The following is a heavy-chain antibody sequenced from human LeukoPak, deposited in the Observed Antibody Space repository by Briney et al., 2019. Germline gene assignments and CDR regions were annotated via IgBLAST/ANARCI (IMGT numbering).Heavy chain of an antibody. V-gene: IGHV4-59*01. J-gene: IGHJ3*02. CDR2: IYYRGST. D-gene: IGHD6-19*01. CDR3: ARPYSSGWYGAFDI. CDR1: GGSFSNYY. Sequence: ASETLSLTCAVYGGSFSNYYWSWIRQPPGKGLEWIGYIYYRGSTKYNPSLKSRVTISGDTSKNQFSLKLSSVTAADTAVYYCARPYSSGWYGAFDIWGQGTVVTVSS.